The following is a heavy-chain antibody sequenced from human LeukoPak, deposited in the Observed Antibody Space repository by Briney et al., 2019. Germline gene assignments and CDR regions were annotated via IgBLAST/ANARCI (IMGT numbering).Heavy chain of an antibody. Sequence: GRSLILSCAASGFTFSSFGMHWVRQAPGKGLEWVAVISYDGSNKYYADSVKGRFTISRDNSKNTLYLQMNSLRAEDTAVYYCAKGGPGIAAADYWGQGTLVTVSS. D-gene: IGHD6-13*01. CDR1: GFTFSSFG. CDR2: ISYDGSNK. J-gene: IGHJ4*02. CDR3: AKGGPGIAAADY. V-gene: IGHV3-30*18.